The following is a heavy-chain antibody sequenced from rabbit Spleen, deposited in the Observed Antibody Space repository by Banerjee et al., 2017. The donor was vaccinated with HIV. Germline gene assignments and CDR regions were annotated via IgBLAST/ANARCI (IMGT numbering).Heavy chain of an antibody. CDR2: IANGDGST. Sequence: QEQLEESGGDLVKPEGSLTLTCTASGFSISSSYWMCWVRQAPGKGLEWIGCIANGDGSTYYANWVSGRFTISKTSSTTVDLKMTSLTAADTATYFCARSAPYVGNEWTFDLWGPGTLVPVS. CDR1: GFSISSSYW. CDR3: ARSAPYVGNEWTFDL. J-gene: IGHJ4*01. D-gene: IGHD4-2*01. V-gene: IGHV1S45*01.